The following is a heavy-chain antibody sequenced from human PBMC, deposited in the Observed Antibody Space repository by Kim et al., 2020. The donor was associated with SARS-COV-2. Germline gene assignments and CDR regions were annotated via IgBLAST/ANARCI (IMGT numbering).Heavy chain of an antibody. J-gene: IGHJ6*02. CDR3: AKGVGARVRYYGMDV. CDR2: ISGSGGST. D-gene: IGHD3-10*01. Sequence: GGSLRLSCPASGFTFSSYAMSWVRQAPGKGLEWVSAISGSGGSTYYADSVKGRFTISRDNSKNTLYLQMNSLRAEDTAVYYCAKGVGARVRYYGMDVWGQGTTVTVSS. V-gene: IGHV3-23*01. CDR1: GFTFSSYA.